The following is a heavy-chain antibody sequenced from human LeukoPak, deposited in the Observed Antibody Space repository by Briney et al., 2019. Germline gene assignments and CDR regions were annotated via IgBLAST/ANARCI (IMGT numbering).Heavy chain of an antibody. CDR1: GYTLTELS. J-gene: IGHJ4*02. D-gene: IGHD6-13*01. CDR3: ATDWTRSSSSWYSFDY. CDR2: FDPEDGET. V-gene: IGHV1-24*01. Sequence: ASVKVSFKVSGYTLTELSMHWVRQAPGKGLEWMGGFDPEDGETIYAQKFQGRVTMTEDTSTDTAYMELSSLRSEDTAVYYCATDWTRSSSSWYSFDYWGQGTLVTVSS.